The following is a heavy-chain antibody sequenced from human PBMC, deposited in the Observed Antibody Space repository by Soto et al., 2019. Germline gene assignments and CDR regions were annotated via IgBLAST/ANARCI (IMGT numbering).Heavy chain of an antibody. V-gene: IGHV4-4*07. CDR3: ARGGSRDWGDDAFDV. CDR1: GGSISFYY. Sequence: SETRPLTCTVSGGSISFYYWSWIRQTAGEGLQWIGRISTSGNANYNPSLNSRVIMSVDTAKNQVSLNLISVTAADTALYYFARGGSRDWGDDAFDVLGRGTVVTVSS. CDR2: ISTSGNA. J-gene: IGHJ3*01. D-gene: IGHD3-10*01.